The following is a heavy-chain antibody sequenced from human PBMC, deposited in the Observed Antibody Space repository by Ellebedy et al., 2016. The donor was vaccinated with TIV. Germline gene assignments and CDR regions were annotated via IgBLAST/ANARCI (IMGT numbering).Heavy chain of an antibody. CDR1: GYTFTGYY. D-gene: IGHD6-13*01. J-gene: IGHJ3*02. CDR3: ARARVGAAGFFAFDI. V-gene: IGHV1-2*02. CDR2: INPNSGGT. Sequence: AASVKVSCKASGYTFTGYYMHWVRQAPGQGLEWMGWINPNSGGTNYAQKFQGRVTMTRDTSISTAYMELSRLRSDDTAVYYCARARVGAAGFFAFDIWGQGTMVTVSS.